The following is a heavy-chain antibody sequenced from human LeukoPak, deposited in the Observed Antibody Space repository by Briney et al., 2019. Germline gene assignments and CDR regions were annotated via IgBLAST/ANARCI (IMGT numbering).Heavy chain of an antibody. CDR3: ARGGNSSSWYPLGY. D-gene: IGHD6-13*01. CDR2: IWYDGSNK. J-gene: IGHJ4*02. Sequence: GGSLRLSCAASGFTSSSYGMHWVRQAPGKGLEWVAVIWYDGSNKYYADSVEGRFTISRDNSKNTLYLQMNSLRAEDTAVYYCARGGNSSSWYPLGYWGQGTLVTVSS. V-gene: IGHV3-33*01. CDR1: GFTSSSYG.